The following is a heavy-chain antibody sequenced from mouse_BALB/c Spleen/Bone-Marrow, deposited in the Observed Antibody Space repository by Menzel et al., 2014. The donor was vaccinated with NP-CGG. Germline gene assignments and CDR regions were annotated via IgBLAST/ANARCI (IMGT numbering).Heavy chain of an antibody. CDR2: IDPANGNT. J-gene: IGHJ3*01. CDR3: ARGYDEGFAY. CDR1: GFNIKDTY. V-gene: IGHV14-3*02. Sequence: EVKLMESGAELVKPGASVKSSCTASGFNIKDTYMHWVKQRPEQGLEWIGRIDPANGNTKYDPKFQGKATITADTSSNTAYLQLSSLTSEDTAVYYCARGYDEGFAYWGQGTLVTVSA. D-gene: IGHD2-14*01.